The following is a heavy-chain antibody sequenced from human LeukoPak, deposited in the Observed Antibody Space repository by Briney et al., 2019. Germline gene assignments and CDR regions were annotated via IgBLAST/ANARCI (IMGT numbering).Heavy chain of an antibody. CDR1: GGSISSDY. V-gene: IGHV4-59*01. J-gene: IGHJ3*02. CDR3: ATEYSSSSAFDI. D-gene: IGHD6-6*01. Sequence: SETLSLTCTVSGGSISSDYWNWIRQPPGKGLEWIGYIYYSGTTYYNPSLKGRVTISLDTSKNQFSLKLSSVTAADTAVYYCATEYSSSSAFDIWGQGTMVTVSS. CDR2: IYYSGTT.